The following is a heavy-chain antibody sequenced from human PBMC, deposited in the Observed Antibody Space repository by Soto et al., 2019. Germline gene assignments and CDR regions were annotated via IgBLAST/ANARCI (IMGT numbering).Heavy chain of an antibody. CDR3: AKGGGSARDFDY. D-gene: IGHD1-26*01. Sequence: GGSLRLSCTGSGFTSGNYGMHWARQAPGKGLEWVASTSYDGNNKYYADSLKGRFTISRDNSKKMVYLQMTSLGPEDTAVYYCAKGGGSARDFDYWGQGALVTVSS. V-gene: IGHV3-30*18. J-gene: IGHJ4*02. CDR2: TSYDGNNK. CDR1: GFTSGNYG.